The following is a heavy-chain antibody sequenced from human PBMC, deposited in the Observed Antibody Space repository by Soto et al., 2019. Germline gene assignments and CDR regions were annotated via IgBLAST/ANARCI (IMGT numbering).Heavy chain of an antibody. CDR3: ARRWGEGRVDY. V-gene: IGHV4-4*02. D-gene: IGHD3-10*01. CDR1: GGSISSSNW. CDR2: IYHSGNT. J-gene: IGHJ4*02. Sequence: QVQLQESGPGLVKPSGTLSLTCAVSGGSISSSNWWSWVRQPPGKGLEWIGEIYHSGNTNYNPSLKSRVTMAADNSRNQFSLKRSSVTAADTAVYYCARRWGEGRVDYWGQGTLVTVSS.